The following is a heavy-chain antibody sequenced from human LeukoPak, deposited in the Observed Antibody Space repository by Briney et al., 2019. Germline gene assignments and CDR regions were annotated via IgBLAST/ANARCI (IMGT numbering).Heavy chain of an antibody. Sequence: GGSLRLSCAASGFTFSSYAMSWVRQAPGKGLEWVSAISGSGGSTYYEDSVKGRFTISRDNSKNTLYLQMNSLRAEDTAVYYCAKILGAHWYFDLWGRGTLVTVSS. V-gene: IGHV3-23*01. D-gene: IGHD1-26*01. J-gene: IGHJ2*01. CDR3: AKILGAHWYFDL. CDR2: ISGSGGST. CDR1: GFTFSSYA.